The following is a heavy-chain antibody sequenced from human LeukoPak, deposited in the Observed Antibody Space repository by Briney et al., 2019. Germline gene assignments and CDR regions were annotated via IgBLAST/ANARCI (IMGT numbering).Heavy chain of an antibody. CDR2: IIPIFGTA. J-gene: IGHJ4*02. Sequence: SVKVSCKASGGTFSSYAISWVRQAPGQGLEWMGGIIPIFGTANYAQKFQGRVTITADESTSTAYMELSSLRSEDTAVYYCARDKYYDSSVGTIMGYWGQGTLVTVSS. CDR3: ARDKYYDSSVGTIMGY. CDR1: GGTFSSYA. V-gene: IGHV1-69*13. D-gene: IGHD3-22*01.